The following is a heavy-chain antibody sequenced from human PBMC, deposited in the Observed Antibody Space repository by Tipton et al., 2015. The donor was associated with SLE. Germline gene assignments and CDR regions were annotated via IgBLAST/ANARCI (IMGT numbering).Heavy chain of an antibody. CDR2: INPSGGST. D-gene: IGHD6-13*01. CDR3: ASIAAPTGMDV. J-gene: IGHJ6*02. CDR1: GYTFTSYY. V-gene: IGHV1-46*01. Sequence: QSGAEVKKPGASVKVSCKASGYTFTSYYMHWVRQAPGQGLAWMGIINPSGGSTSYAQKFQGRVTMTRDTSTSTVYMELSSLRSEDTAVYYCASIAAPTGMDVWGQGTTVTVSS.